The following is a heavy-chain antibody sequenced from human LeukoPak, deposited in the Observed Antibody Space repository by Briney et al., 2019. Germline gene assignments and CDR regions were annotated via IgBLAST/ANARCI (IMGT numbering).Heavy chain of an antibody. V-gene: IGHV3-23*01. D-gene: IGHD1-26*01. CDR3: AKVRIVGATTGFDY. CDR1: GFTFSSYA. CDR2: ISGSGSNT. Sequence: QPGGSLRLSCAASGFTFSSYAMSWVRQAPGKGLEWVSAISGSGSNTYYADSVKGRFTISRDNSKNTLYLQMNRLRAEDTAVYYCAKVRIVGATTGFDYWGQGTLVTVSS. J-gene: IGHJ4*02.